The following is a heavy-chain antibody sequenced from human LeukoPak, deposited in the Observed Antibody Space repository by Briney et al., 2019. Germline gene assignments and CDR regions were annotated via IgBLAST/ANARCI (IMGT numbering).Heavy chain of an antibody. J-gene: IGHJ4*02. V-gene: IGHV3-23*01. CDR2: ISVSGGST. D-gene: IGHD2-21*02. CDR1: GLTFSNYW. CDR3: AKERSRGGDCLDY. Sequence: GGSLRLSCAASGLTFSNYWLSWVRQAPGKGLEWVSAISVSGGSTYYADSVKGRFTISRDNSKNTLYLQMNSLRAEETAVYYCAKERSRGGDCLDYWGQGTLVTVSS.